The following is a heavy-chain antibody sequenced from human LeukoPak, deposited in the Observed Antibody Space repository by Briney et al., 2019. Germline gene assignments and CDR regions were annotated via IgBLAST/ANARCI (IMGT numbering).Heavy chain of an antibody. J-gene: IGHJ4*02. CDR1: GFTFSSYE. Sequence: GGSLRLSCAASGFTFSSYEMNWVRQAPGKGLEWVSYISSSGCTIYYADSVKGRFTISRDNAKNSLYLQMNSLRAEDTAVYYCARDRLTIFGEHFDYWGQGTLVTVSS. CDR2: ISSSGCTI. V-gene: IGHV3-48*03. CDR3: ARDRLTIFGEHFDY. D-gene: IGHD3-3*01.